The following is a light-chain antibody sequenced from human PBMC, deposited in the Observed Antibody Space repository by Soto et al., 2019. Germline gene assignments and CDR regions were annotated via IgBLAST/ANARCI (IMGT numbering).Light chain of an antibody. CDR1: QSILYSSNNKNY. V-gene: IGKV4-1*01. Sequence: DIVMTQSPDSLAASLGERATISCKSSQSILYSSNNKNYLAWYQQKPGQPPKLLIYWASTRESGVPDRFSGSGSGTDFTLTISSLQAEDVAVYYCQQYYNTPRVFGGGTKLEIK. CDR2: WAS. CDR3: QQYYNTPRV. J-gene: IGKJ4*01.